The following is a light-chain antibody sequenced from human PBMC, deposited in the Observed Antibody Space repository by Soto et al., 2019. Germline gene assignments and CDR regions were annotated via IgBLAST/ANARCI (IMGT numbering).Light chain of an antibody. V-gene: IGKV4-1*01. CDR1: QSVLYRSNNKNY. CDR2: WAS. J-gene: IGKJ2*01. Sequence: DIVMTQSPDSLAVSLGDRATINCRSSQSVLYRSNNKNYLAWYQQKPGQPPKVLFYWASTRQSGLPDRFSASGSETDFTLTITNLQAEDVAVYFCQQYFTTPYTFGQGTKLEIK. CDR3: QQYFTTPYT.